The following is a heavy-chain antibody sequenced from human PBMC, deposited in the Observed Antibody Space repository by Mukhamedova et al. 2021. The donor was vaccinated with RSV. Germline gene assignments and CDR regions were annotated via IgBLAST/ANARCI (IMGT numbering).Heavy chain of an antibody. CDR2: SGST. V-gene: IGHV4-30-2*04. Sequence: SGSTYYNPSLKSRVTISVDTSKNQFSLKLSSVTAADTAVYYCARDQEGQQLANWFDPWGQGTLDTVSS. D-gene: IGHD6-13*01. J-gene: IGHJ5*02. CDR3: ARDQEGQQLANWFDP.